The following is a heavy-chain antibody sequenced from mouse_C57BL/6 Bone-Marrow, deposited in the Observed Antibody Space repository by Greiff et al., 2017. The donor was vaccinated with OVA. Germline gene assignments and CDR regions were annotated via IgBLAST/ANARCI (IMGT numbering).Heavy chain of an antibody. V-gene: IGHV1-81*01. Sequence: QVQLKQSGAELARPGASVKLSCKASGYTFTSYGISWVKQRTGQGLEWIGEIYPRSGNTYYNEKFKGKATLTADKSSSTAYMELRSLTSEDSAVYFCAKGSGSTYWYFDVWGTGTTVTVSS. D-gene: IGHD1-1*01. CDR2: IYPRSGNT. J-gene: IGHJ1*03. CDR1: GYTFTSYG. CDR3: AKGSGSTYWYFDV.